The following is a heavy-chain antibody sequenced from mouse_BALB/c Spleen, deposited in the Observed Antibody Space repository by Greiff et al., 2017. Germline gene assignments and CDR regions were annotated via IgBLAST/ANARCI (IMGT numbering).Heavy chain of an antibody. CDR3: ARAEGNYGFAY. CDR1: GYSITSGYY. J-gene: IGHJ3*01. V-gene: IGHV3-6*02. Sequence: EVKLEESGPGLVKPSQSLSLTCSVTGYSITSGYYWNWIRQFPGNKLEWMGYISYDGSNNYNPSLKNRISITRDTSKNQFFLKLNSVTTEDTATYYCARAEGNYGFAYWGQGTLVTVSA. D-gene: IGHD2-1*01. CDR2: ISYDGSN.